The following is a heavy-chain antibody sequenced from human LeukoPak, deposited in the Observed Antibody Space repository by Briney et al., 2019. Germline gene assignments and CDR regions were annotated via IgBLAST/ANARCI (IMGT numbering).Heavy chain of an antibody. CDR1: GYTFTSYG. CDR2: ISAYNGNT. CDR3: ARDASSWSYYYYGMDV. Sequence: ASVKVSCKASGYTFTSYGISWVRQAPGQGLEWMGWISAYNGNTNYAQKLQGRVTMTTDTSTSTAYMELRSLRSDNTAVYYCARDASSWSYYYYGMDVWGQGTTVTVSS. D-gene: IGHD6-13*01. V-gene: IGHV1-18*01. J-gene: IGHJ6*02.